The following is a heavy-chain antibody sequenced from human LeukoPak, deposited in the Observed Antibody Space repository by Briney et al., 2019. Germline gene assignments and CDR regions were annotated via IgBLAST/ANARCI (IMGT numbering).Heavy chain of an antibody. CDR3: ARAPRGEQWLSRRCYFDY. J-gene: IGHJ4*02. D-gene: IGHD6-19*01. Sequence: GSLRLSCAASGFTFSSYAMSWIRQPPGKGLEWIGSIYYSGSTYYNPSLKSRVTISVDTSKNQFSLKLSSVTAADTAVYYCARAPRGEQWLSRRCYFDYWGQGTLVTVSS. V-gene: IGHV4-39*07. CDR1: GFTFSSYA. CDR2: IYYSGST.